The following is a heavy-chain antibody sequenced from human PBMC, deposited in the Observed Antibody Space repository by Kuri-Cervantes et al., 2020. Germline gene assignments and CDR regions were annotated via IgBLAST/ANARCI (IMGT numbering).Heavy chain of an antibody. J-gene: IGHJ5*02. Sequence: SETLSLTCTVSGGSISSSSYYWGWIRQPPGKGLEWIGSIYYSGSTYYNPSLKSRVTISVDTSKNQFSLKLSSVTAADTAVYYCARGVASPNWFDPWGQGTLVPSPQ. CDR2: IYYSGST. CDR3: ARGVASPNWFDP. D-gene: IGHD2-15*01. CDR1: GGSISSSSYY. V-gene: IGHV4-39*07.